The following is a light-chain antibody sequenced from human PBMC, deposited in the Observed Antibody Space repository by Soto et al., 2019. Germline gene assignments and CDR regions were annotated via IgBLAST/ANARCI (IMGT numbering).Light chain of an antibody. CDR2: EVN. V-gene: IGLV2-14*01. CDR3: SSYTSTSTYV. CDR1: SSDVGGYNY. J-gene: IGLJ1*01. Sequence: QSVLTQPASVSGSPGQSITISCTGTSSDVGGYNYVSWYQQHPGKAPKLMMYEVNNRPSAVSNRFSGSRSGNTASLTISGLQAEDEADYYCSSYTSTSTYVFGTGTKV.